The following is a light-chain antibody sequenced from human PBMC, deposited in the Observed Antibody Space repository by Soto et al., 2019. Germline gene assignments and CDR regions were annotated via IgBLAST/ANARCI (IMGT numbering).Light chain of an antibody. J-gene: IGLJ2*01. V-gene: IGLV2-14*01. CDR3: TSYTTSTTVV. CDR1: SSDIGAYKY. Sequence: QSALTQPASVSGSPGQSITISCTGTSSDIGAYKYVSWYQQHPGKAPKLMIFKVSNRPSGVSDRFSGSKSDNTASLTISGLQTEDEADYYCTSYTTSTTVVFGGGTKVTVL. CDR2: KVS.